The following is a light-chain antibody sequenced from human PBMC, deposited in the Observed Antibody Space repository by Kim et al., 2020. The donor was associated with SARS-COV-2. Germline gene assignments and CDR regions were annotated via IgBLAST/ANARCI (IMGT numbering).Light chain of an antibody. CDR2: DAS. CDR3: QQRSNWPLT. J-gene: IGKJ4*01. CDR1: QSVGRY. Sequence: VSRGERALLPYRDSQSVGRYLTGHKQKPGQAPRLLIIDASNRATGIPARFRGSGSGTDFTLTINSLEPEDFAVYYCQQRSNWPLTFGGGTKVDIK. V-gene: IGKV3-11*01.